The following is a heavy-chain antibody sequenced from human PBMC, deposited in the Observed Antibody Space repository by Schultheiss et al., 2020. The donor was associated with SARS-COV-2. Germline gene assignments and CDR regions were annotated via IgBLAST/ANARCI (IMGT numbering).Heavy chain of an antibody. V-gene: IGHV3-30*04. J-gene: IGHJ3*02. CDR2: ISYDGSNK. CDR1: GFTFSSYA. D-gene: IGHD3-22*01. CDR3: ARDKTMIVGGGAFDI. Sequence: GGSLRLSCAASGFTFSSYAMHWVRQAPGKGLEWVAVISYDGSNKYYADSVKGRFTISRDNSKNTLYLQMNSLRAEDTAVYYCARDKTMIVGGGAFDIWGQGTMVTVSS.